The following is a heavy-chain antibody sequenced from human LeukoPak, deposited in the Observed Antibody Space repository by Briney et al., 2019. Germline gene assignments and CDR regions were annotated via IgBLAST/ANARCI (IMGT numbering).Heavy chain of an antibody. CDR2: INPNSGGT. Sequence: ASVKGSCKASGYTFTGCYMHRVRQAPGQGLEWMGWINPNSGGTNYAQKFQGRVTMTRDTSISTAYMALGRLRSDDTALYYCARVTSRISFSASLNWGQGTLVTVSS. CDR3: ARVTSRISFSASLN. D-gene: IGHD1-1*01. V-gene: IGHV1-2*02. CDR1: GYTFTGCY. J-gene: IGHJ4*02.